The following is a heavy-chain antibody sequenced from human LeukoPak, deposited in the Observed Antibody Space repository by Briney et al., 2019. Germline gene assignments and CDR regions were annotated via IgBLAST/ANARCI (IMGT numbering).Heavy chain of an antibody. V-gene: IGHV4-39*07. CDR3: ASQMKILVPAFDI. J-gene: IGHJ3*02. D-gene: IGHD2-8*02. CDR1: GGSIISSSYY. Sequence: PSETLSLTCSVSGGSIISSSYYWGWIRQPPGGGLEWIGNIYYSGTTYFNPSPESRVTISVDTSKNQFSLKLTSVTAADTAIYFCASQMKILVPAFDIWGQGTMVTVSS. CDR2: IYYSGTT.